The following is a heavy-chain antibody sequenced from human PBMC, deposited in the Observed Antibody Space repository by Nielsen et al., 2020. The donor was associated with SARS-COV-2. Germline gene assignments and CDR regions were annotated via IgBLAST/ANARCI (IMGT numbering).Heavy chain of an antibody. CDR3: TTVISYYYYYMDV. Sequence: GESLKISCAASGFTFSNAWMSWARQAPGKGLEWVGRIKSKTDGGTTDYAAPVKGRFTISRDDSKNTLYLQMNSLKTEGTAVYYCTTVISYYYYYMDVWGKGTTVTVSS. CDR2: IKSKTDGGTT. D-gene: IGHD3-10*01. CDR1: GFTFSNAW. V-gene: IGHV3-15*01. J-gene: IGHJ6*03.